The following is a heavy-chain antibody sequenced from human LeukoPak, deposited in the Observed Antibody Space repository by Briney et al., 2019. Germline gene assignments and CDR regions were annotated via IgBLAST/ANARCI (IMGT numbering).Heavy chain of an antibody. Sequence: GGSLRLSCAASGFTFSGYGMHWVRQAPGKGLEWVAVIWYDGSNKYYADSVKGRFTISRDNAKNTLYLQMNSLRAEDTAVYYCARDDKGYCGGDCYSDYWGQGTLVTVSS. CDR1: GFTFSGYG. D-gene: IGHD2-21*02. CDR3: ARDDKGYCGGDCYSDY. V-gene: IGHV3-33*01. J-gene: IGHJ4*02. CDR2: IWYDGSNK.